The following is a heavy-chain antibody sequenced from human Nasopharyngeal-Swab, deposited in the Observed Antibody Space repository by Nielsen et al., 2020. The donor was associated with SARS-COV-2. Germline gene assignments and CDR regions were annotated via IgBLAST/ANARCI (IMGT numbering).Heavy chain of an antibody. CDR3: ARGATILGGHASRMDV. D-gene: IGHD3-3*01. CDR2: ISSSSSTI. V-gene: IGHV3-48*02. Sequence: GGSLRLSCAASGFTFSSYSMNWVRQAPGKGLEWVSYISSSSSTIYYADSVKGRFTISRDNAKNSLYQQMNSLRDEDTAVYYCARGATILGGHASRMDVWGQGTTVTVSS. J-gene: IGHJ6*02. CDR1: GFTFSSYS.